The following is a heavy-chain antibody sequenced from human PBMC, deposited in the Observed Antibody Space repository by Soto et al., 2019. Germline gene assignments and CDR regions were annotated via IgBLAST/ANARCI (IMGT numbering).Heavy chain of an antibody. J-gene: IGHJ4*02. CDR1: GYTFPSDG. Sequence: ASVKVSCKTSGYTFPSDGISGVRQAPGQGLEWMGWISAYNGNTNYAQKLQGRVTMTTDTSTSTAYMELRSLRSDDTAVYYCARDAFRYSYGLDYWGQGTRVNVSA. D-gene: IGHD5-18*01. CDR2: ISAYNGNT. CDR3: ARDAFRYSYGLDY. V-gene: IGHV1-18*01.